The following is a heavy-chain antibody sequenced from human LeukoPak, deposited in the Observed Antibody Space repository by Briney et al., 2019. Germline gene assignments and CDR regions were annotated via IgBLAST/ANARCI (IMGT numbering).Heavy chain of an antibody. Sequence: GGSLRLSCAASGFTFSKYAMFWVRQAPGKGLEFVSAISSHGSSTYYANSLKGRFNISRDNSKNTLYLQMRSLRPGDTAVYYCARPLKEGGYYYGMDVWGQGTTVTVSS. CDR3: ARPLKEGGYYYGMDV. CDR1: GFTFSKYA. CDR2: ISSHGSST. V-gene: IGHV3-64*01. D-gene: IGHD3-16*01. J-gene: IGHJ6*02.